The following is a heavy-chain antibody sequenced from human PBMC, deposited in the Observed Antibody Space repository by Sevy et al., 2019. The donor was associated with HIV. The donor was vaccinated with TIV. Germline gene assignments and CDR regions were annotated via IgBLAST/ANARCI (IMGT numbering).Heavy chain of an antibody. D-gene: IGHD3-9*01. V-gene: IGHV3-20*04. CDR3: ARDSPYYDILTGYYHYYYDGMDV. CDR1: GFTFDDYG. J-gene: IGHJ6*02. Sequence: GGSLRLSCAASGFTFDDYGMSWVRQAPGKGLEWVSGINWNGGSTGYADSVKGRFTISRDNAKNSLYLQMNSLRAEDTALYYCARDSPYYDILTGYYHYYYDGMDVWGQGTTVTAP. CDR2: INWNGGST.